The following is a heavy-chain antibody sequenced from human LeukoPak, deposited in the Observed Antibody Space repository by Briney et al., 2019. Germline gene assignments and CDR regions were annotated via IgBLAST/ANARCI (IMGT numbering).Heavy chain of an antibody. CDR1: GDSISSSNW. CDR3: ARSNSGSYYADAGAFDI. CDR2: IYHSGST. Sequence: SETLSLTCAVSGDSISSSNWWSWVRQPPGKGLEWIGYIYHSGSTYYNPSLKSRVTISVDRSKNQFSLKLSSVTAADTAVYYCARSNSGSYYADAGAFDIWGQGTMVTVSS. J-gene: IGHJ3*02. V-gene: IGHV4-4*02. D-gene: IGHD1-26*01.